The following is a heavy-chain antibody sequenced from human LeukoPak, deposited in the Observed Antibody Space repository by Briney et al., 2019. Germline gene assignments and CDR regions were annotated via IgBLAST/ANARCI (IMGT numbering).Heavy chain of an antibody. Sequence: SETLSLICTVSGGSISNSSHYWGWIRQPPGKGLEWIGSIIYGGNTYYNPSLKSRVTLSVDTSKNQFSLRLSSVTAADTAVYYCARGSGYSGYDYGGEGYYFDYWGQGTLVTVSS. CDR3: ARGSGYSGYDYGGEGYYFDY. V-gene: IGHV4-39*07. CDR2: IIYGGNT. J-gene: IGHJ4*02. D-gene: IGHD5-12*01. CDR1: GGSISNSSHY.